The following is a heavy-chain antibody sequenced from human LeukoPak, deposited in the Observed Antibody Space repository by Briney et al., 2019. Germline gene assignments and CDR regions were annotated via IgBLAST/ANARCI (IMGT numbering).Heavy chain of an antibody. V-gene: IGHV1-24*01. Sequence: ASVKVSCKVSGYTLTELSMHWVRQAPGKGLEWMGGFDPEDGETIYAQKFQGRVTMTEDTSTDTAYMELSSLRSEDTAVYYCATGDYYGSGGYSLADYWGQGTLVTVSS. CDR3: ATGDYYGSGGYSLADY. D-gene: IGHD3-10*01. CDR1: GYTLTELS. J-gene: IGHJ4*02. CDR2: FDPEDGET.